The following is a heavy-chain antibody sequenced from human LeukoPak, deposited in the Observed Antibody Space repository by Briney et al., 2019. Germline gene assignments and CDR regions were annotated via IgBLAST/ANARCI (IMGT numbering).Heavy chain of an antibody. CDR3: ARDQAQSGAAATFRY. CDR1: GFTFSSYW. Sequence: GGSLRLSCAASGFTFSSYWMSWVRQAPGKGLEWVANIKQDGSEKYYVDSVKGRFTISRDNAKNSLYLQMKSLRAEDTAVYYCARDQAQSGAAATFRYWGQATLVTVSS. V-gene: IGHV3-7*01. CDR2: IKQDGSEK. J-gene: IGHJ4*02. D-gene: IGHD2-15*01.